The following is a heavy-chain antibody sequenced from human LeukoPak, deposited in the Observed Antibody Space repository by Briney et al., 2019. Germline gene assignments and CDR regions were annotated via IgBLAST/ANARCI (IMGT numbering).Heavy chain of an antibody. CDR1: GFTVRHYC. V-gene: IGHV3-53*01. CDR2: ICSGGTT. D-gene: IGHD3-10*01. Sequence: PGRSLRLSCAASGFTVRHYCMTWVRQVPGKGPEWVSSICSGGTTHYADSVKGRFTISRDESKNTVSLQMNSLRAEDTAVYYCSLLWFGELLRADSYLIDYWGQGTLVTVSS. J-gene: IGHJ4*02. CDR3: SLLWFGELLRADSYLIDY.